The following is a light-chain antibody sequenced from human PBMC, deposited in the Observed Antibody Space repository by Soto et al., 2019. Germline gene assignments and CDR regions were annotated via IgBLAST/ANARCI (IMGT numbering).Light chain of an antibody. V-gene: IGLV2-8*01. Sequence: QSVLTQPPSASGSPGQSVTISCTGSTSDVGGYDYVSWYHQHPGKAPKLMIFEVNNRPSGVPNRFSGYKSGNTASLTVSGLQSEDEASYYCSSFAGANIWVFGGGTKLTAL. J-gene: IGLJ3*02. CDR2: EVN. CDR3: SSFAGANIWV. CDR1: TSDVGGYDY.